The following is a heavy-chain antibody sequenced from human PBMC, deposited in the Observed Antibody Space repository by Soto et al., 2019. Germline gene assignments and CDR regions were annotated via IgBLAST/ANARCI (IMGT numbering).Heavy chain of an antibody. Sequence: EVQLLESGGGLVQPGGSLRLSCAASGFTFSSYAMRWVSQAPVKGLEWVSAISGSGGSTYYADSVKGRFTISRDNSKNTLYLQMNSLRAEDTAVYYCARRGSGSYCDYWGQGTLVTVSS. D-gene: IGHD1-26*01. CDR3: ARRGSGSYCDY. J-gene: IGHJ4*02. V-gene: IGHV3-23*01. CDR2: ISGSGGST. CDR1: GFTFSSYA.